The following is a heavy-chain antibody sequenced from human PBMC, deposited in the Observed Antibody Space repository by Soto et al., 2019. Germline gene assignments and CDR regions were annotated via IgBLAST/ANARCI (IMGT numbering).Heavy chain of an antibody. J-gene: IGHJ6*02. V-gene: IGHV3-23*01. Sequence: EVQVSESGGGLAQPGGSLRLSCVASGFTFSDYAMAWVRQSPGKGLEWVSSISGSGGSTYYADSVKGRFTISRDNSKNTVFLQMNSLRAEDTAVYYCAKDHGMDVWGQGATVTVSS. CDR3: AKDHGMDV. CDR1: GFTFSDYA. CDR2: ISGSGGST.